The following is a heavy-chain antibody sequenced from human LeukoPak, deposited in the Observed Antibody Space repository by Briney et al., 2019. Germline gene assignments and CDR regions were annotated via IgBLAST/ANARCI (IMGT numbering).Heavy chain of an antibody. CDR1: GGSFSGYY. J-gene: IGHJ5*02. CDR3: ASFLPAAMSS. CDR2: INHSGST. Sequence: SETLSLTCAVYGGSFSGYYWSWIRQPPGKGLEWIGEINHSGSTNYNPSLKSRVTISVDTSKNQFSLKLSSVTAADTAVYYCASFLPAAMSSWGQGTLVTVFS. D-gene: IGHD2-2*01. V-gene: IGHV4-34*01.